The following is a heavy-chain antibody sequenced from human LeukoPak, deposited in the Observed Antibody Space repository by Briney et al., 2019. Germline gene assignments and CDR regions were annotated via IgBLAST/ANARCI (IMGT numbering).Heavy chain of an antibody. D-gene: IGHD2-2*01. V-gene: IGHV1-69*05. CDR1: GGTFSSYA. Sequence: SVKVSCKASGGTFSSYAISWVRQAPGQGLEWMGGIIPIFGTANYAQKFQGRVTITTDESTSTAYMELSSLRSEDTAVYYCARGRTSLTNHYYMDVWGKGTTVTVSS. CDR3: ARGRTSLTNHYYMDV. CDR2: IIPIFGTA. J-gene: IGHJ6*03.